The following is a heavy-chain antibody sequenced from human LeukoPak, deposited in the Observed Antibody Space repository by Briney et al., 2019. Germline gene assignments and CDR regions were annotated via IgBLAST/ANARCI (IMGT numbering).Heavy chain of an antibody. D-gene: IGHD5-18*01. Sequence: PGGSLRLSCAASGFTFSSYAMSWVRQAPGKGLEWVSAISGSGGSTCYADSVKGRFTISRDNSKNTLYLQMNSLRAEDTAVYYCAKRMDTAMVTGYYFDYWGQGTLVTVSS. CDR1: GFTFSSYA. V-gene: IGHV3-23*01. J-gene: IGHJ4*02. CDR2: ISGSGGST. CDR3: AKRMDTAMVTGYYFDY.